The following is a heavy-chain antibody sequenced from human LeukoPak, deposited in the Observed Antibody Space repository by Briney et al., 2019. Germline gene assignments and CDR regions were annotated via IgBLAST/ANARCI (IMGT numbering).Heavy chain of an antibody. CDR1: GYTFTSYA. D-gene: IGHD2-15*01. Sequence: ASVKVSCKASGYTFTSYALHWVRQAPGQRLEWIGWINDGNGNTKYSQKFQGRVTITRDTSASTAYMELSSLRSEDTAVYYCARDPCSGGTCYIHPFDYWGQGALVTVSS. CDR2: INDGNGNT. CDR3: ARDPCSGGTCYIHPFDY. V-gene: IGHV1-3*01. J-gene: IGHJ4*02.